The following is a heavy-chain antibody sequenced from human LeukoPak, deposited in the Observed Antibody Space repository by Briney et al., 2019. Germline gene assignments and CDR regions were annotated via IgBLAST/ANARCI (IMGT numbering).Heavy chain of an antibody. J-gene: IGHJ4*02. CDR2: TYYRSKWYN. D-gene: IGHD3-16*02. Sequence: SQTLSLTCAISGDSVSSNSAAWNWIRQSPSRGLEWLGRTYYRSKWYNDYAVSVKSRVTINPDTSKNQFSLQLNSVTPEDTAVFNVARDQASGIYNVVMVYLDSWGQGTLFTVSS. V-gene: IGHV6-1*01. CDR3: ARDQASGIYNVVMVYLDS. CDR1: GDSVSSNSAA.